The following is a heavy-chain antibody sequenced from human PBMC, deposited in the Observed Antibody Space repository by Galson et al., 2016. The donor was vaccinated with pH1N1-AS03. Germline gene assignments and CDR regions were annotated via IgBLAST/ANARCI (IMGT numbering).Heavy chain of an antibody. CDR1: GFTFSNYG. Sequence: SLRLSCAASGFTFSNYGMNWVRQAPGKGLEWVSSIRSRTNYIHDSDSVRGRFTISRDNAKNSLYLQMSSLRADDTAVYYCARGLPGDYGMDVWGQGTTVTVSS. V-gene: IGHV3-21*01. D-gene: IGHD7-27*01. CDR2: IRSRTNYI. CDR3: ARGLPGDYGMDV. J-gene: IGHJ6*02.